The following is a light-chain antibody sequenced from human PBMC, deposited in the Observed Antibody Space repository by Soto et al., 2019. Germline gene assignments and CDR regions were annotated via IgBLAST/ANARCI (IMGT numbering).Light chain of an antibody. J-gene: IGLJ1*01. CDR1: SSDVGGYNH. V-gene: IGLV2-11*01. Sequence: QSVLTQPRSVSGSPGQSVTISCTGTSSDVGGYNHVSWYQQHPGKAPKLLIYDVTKRPSGVPDRFSGSKSGNTASLTISGLQAEDEAYYCCCSSTGDYTFVLGTGTKLTVL. CDR2: DVT. CDR3: CSSTGDYTFV.